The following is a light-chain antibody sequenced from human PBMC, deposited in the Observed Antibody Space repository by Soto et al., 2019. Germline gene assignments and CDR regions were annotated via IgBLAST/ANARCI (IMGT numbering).Light chain of an antibody. CDR2: KAS. CDR3: QQYNSDSQT. Sequence: DIQMTQSPSTLSASVGDRVTITCRASQSIDSWLAWYQQKPGKAPNLLISKASTLESGVPSRFRGSGTGTEFTLTISSLRADDFATYYCQQYNSDSQTFGQGTKVDIK. J-gene: IGKJ1*01. V-gene: IGKV1-5*03. CDR1: QSIDSW.